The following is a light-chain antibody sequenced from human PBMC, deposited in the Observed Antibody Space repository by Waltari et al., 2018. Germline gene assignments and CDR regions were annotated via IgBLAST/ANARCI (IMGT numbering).Light chain of an antibody. CDR1: SRDIGSYNY. V-gene: IGLV2-14*03. Sequence: QSALTQPASVSGSPGQSITIPCTGTSRDIGSYNYVSWYQQHPGKAPKLIIYDVTNRPSGVSSRVAGSKSGNTASLTISGLQAEDEADYYCSSYMDTTTLELFGGGTSLTVL. J-gene: IGLJ2*01. CDR3: SSYMDTTTLEL. CDR2: DVT.